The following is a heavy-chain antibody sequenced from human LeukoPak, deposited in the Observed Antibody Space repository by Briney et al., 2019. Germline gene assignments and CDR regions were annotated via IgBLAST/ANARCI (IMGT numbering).Heavy chain of an antibody. J-gene: IGHJ5*02. Sequence: GESLKISCEASGHSFTNHWIGWVRQMPGKGLEWMGIINLGDSETQYSPSFQGQDTISLDKSISTAYLQWRSLKVSDTAMYYCARRPYSGSPNWFDPWGQGTLVTVSS. V-gene: IGHV5-51*01. D-gene: IGHD1-26*01. CDR2: INLGDSET. CDR3: ARRPYSGSPNWFDP. CDR1: GHSFTNHW.